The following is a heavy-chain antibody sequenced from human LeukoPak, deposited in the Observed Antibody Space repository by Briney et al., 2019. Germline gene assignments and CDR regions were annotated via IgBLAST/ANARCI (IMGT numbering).Heavy chain of an antibody. J-gene: IGHJ4*02. CDR1: GGSISSHY. Sequence: SETLFLTCRVSGGSISSHYWNWVRQPPGKGLEWIGYIYYSVSTTYNPSLKSRVTISVDTSKNQCSLKLNSVTAADTAVYYCARDLSNWGFDSWGQGTLVTVSS. V-gene: IGHV4-59*11. CDR3: ARDLSNWGFDS. CDR2: IYYSVST. D-gene: IGHD7-27*01.